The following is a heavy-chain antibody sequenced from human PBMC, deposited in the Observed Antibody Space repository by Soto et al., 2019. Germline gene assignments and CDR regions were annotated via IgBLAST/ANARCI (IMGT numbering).Heavy chain of an antibody. CDR3: ARNHRRGYYYDQNWFDP. CDR2: IYYSGST. CDR1: GGSISSSSYY. J-gene: IGHJ5*02. Sequence: SETLSLTCTVSGGSISSSSYYWGWIRQPPGKGLEWIGYIYYSGSTYYNPSLKSRVTISVDTSKNQFSLKLSSVTAADTAVYYCARNHRRGYYYDQNWFDPWGQGTLVTVSS. D-gene: IGHD3-22*01. V-gene: IGHV4-31*03.